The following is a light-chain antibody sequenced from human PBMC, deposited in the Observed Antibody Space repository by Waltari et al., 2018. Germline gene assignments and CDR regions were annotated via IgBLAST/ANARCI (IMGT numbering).Light chain of an antibody. J-gene: IGLJ3*02. CDR3: ETGGHGTGV. CDR1: SGHITNV. Sequence: QLVLTQSPSASASLGASVKLTCPLSSGHITNVIAWHHKQPGKGPRFLKKVNSDGSHRKGDDIPNRFSGSGSGRERYRTSASLQSEDEADYYCETGGHGTGVFGGGTKLTGL. CDR2: VNSDGSH. V-gene: IGLV4-69*01.